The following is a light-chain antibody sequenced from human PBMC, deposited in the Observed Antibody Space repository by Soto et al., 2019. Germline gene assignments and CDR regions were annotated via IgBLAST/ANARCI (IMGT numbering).Light chain of an antibody. Sequence: GGRVTITCRASQSISSWLAWYQQKPGKAPKLLIYDASSLESGVPSRFSGSGSGTEFTLTISSLQPDDFATYYCQQYNTYTFGQGTKLEIK. V-gene: IGKV1-5*01. CDR1: QSISSW. CDR2: DAS. CDR3: QQYNTYT. J-gene: IGKJ2*01.